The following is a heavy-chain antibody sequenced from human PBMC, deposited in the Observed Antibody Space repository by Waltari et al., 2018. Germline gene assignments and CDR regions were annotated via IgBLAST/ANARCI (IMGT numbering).Heavy chain of an antibody. CDR2: IIPIVVTA. CDR1: GYTLTELS. J-gene: IGHJ4*02. Sequence: QVQLVQSGAEVKKPGASVKVSCKVSGYTLTELSMHWVRQAPGKGLEWMGGIIPIVVTANYAQKFQVRVTITTDESTSTAYMELGSLRSEDTAVYSCARGPWSGYYYFDYWGQGTLVTVSS. D-gene: IGHD3-3*01. CDR3: ARGPWSGYYYFDY. V-gene: IGHV1-69*05.